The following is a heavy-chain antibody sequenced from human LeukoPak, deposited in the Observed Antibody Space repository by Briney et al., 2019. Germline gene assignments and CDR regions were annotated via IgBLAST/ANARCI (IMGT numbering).Heavy chain of an antibody. CDR3: ARTIDYYGAGSTRGYFAD. CDR1: GFTVSSYS. CDR2: ISSSGSTI. J-gene: IGHJ4*02. Sequence: GGSLRLSCAASGFTVSSYSMNSVRQAPEKGLEWVSNISSSGSTIYYADSVKGRFTISRDNAKNSLDLQMSSLRADDTAVYYCARTIDYYGAGSTRGYFADWGQGTLVTVSS. V-gene: IGHV3-48*04. D-gene: IGHD3-10*01.